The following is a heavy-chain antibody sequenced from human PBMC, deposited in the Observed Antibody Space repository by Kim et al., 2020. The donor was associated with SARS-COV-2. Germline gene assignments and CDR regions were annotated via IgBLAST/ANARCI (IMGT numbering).Heavy chain of an antibody. CDR1: GFTFSSYA. D-gene: IGHD6-19*01. CDR2: ISYDGSNK. J-gene: IGHJ4*02. CDR3: ARGRGSGWTGHDY. V-gene: IGHV3-30*04. Sequence: GGSLRLSCAASGFTFSSYAMHWVRQAPGKGLEWVAVISYDGSNKYYADSVKGRFTISRDNSKNTLYLQMNSLRAEDTAVYYCARGRGSGWTGHDYWGQGTLVTVSS.